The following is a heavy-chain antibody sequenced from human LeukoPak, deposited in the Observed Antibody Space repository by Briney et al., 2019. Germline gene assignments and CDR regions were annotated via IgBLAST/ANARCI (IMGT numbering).Heavy chain of an antibody. CDR3: ARGRYDILTGFFDY. Sequence: SVKVSCKASGGTFSSYAISWVRQAPGQGLEWMGGIIPIFGTANYAQKFQGRVTITADESTSTAYMELSSLRSEDTAVYYCARGRYDILTGFFDYWGQGTLVAVSS. V-gene: IGHV1-69*01. CDR2: IIPIFGTA. J-gene: IGHJ4*02. CDR1: GGTFSSYA. D-gene: IGHD3-9*01.